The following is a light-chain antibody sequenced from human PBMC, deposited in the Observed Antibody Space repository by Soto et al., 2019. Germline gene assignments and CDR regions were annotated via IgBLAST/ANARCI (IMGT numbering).Light chain of an antibody. CDR3: QAWDSSTDVV. Sequence: SYELTQPPSVSGSPGQTASITCSGDKLGDKYTCWYQQKPGQSPVLVIYQHSQRPSGIPERFSGSNSGNTATLIISGTQAMDEADYYCQAWDSSTDVVFGGGTKLTVL. V-gene: IGLV3-1*01. CDR2: QHS. J-gene: IGLJ2*01. CDR1: KLGDKY.